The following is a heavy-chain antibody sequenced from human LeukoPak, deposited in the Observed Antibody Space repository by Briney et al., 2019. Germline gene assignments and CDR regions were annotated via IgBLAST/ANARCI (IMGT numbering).Heavy chain of an antibody. D-gene: IGHD4-17*01. CDR2: IYYSGST. J-gene: IGHJ6*02. CDR3: ARDDYGDSYYGMDV. V-gene: IGHV4-59*01. CDR1: GGSISSYY. Sequence: SETLSLTCTVSGGSISSYYWSWIRQPPGKGLEWIGYIYYSGSTNYNPSLKSRVTISVDTSKNQFSLKLSSVTAADTAVYYCARDDYGDSYYGMDVWGQGTTVTVSS.